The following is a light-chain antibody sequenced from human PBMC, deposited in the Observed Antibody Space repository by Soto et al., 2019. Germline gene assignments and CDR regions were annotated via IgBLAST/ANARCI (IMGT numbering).Light chain of an antibody. CDR1: QGISNY. Sequence: DIPVTQSPSFLSASVGDRVTITCRASQGISNYLAWYQQKPGRAPKLLIYTASTLHSGVPSRFSGSGSGTEFTLTISSLQPEDFATYYCQPFNNYPRTFGQGTKLEIK. CDR3: QPFNNYPRT. J-gene: IGKJ2*01. V-gene: IGKV1-9*01. CDR2: TAS.